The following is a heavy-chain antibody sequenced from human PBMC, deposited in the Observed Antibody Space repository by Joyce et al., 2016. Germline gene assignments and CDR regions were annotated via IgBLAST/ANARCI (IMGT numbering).Heavy chain of an antibody. J-gene: IGHJ5*02. CDR1: GFSFSGYW. D-gene: IGHD6-6*01. V-gene: IGHV3-74*01. CDR2: INTGGRST. Sequence: EVQLVESGGGLVQPGGSLRLSCAASGFSFSGYWIHWVRQAPGKGLGWVAGINTGGRSTRFADAVKSRFTSSRDTAKNTLYLQMNSLRAEDTAVYYCVRGISARPGGPNWFDPWGQGTLVTVSS. CDR3: VRGISARPGGPNWFDP.